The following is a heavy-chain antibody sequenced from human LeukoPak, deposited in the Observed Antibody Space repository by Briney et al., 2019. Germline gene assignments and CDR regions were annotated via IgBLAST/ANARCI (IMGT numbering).Heavy chain of an antibody. D-gene: IGHD6-13*01. V-gene: IGHV1-69*04. Sequence: SVKVSCKASGCTFSSYAISWVRQPPGQGLEWMGRIIPILGIANYAQKFQGSVTITVDKSTSTAYMELSSLRSEETAVYDCATVPIAAAGPFDYWGQGTLVTVSS. J-gene: IGHJ4*02. CDR2: IIPILGIA. CDR1: GCTFSSYA. CDR3: ATVPIAAAGPFDY.